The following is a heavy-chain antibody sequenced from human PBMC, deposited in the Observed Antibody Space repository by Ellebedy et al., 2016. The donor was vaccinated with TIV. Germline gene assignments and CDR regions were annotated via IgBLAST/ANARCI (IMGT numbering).Heavy chain of an antibody. D-gene: IGHD5-12*01. CDR3: ARGGQRGYSGYDGGGLGY. Sequence: GGSLRLSXAASGFTFSDYYMSWIRQAPGKGLEWVSYISSSGSTIYYADSVKGRFTISRDNAKNSLYLQMNSLRAEDTAVYYCARGGQRGYSGYDGGGLGYWGQGTLVTVSS. J-gene: IGHJ4*02. V-gene: IGHV3-11*01. CDR1: GFTFSDYY. CDR2: ISSSGSTI.